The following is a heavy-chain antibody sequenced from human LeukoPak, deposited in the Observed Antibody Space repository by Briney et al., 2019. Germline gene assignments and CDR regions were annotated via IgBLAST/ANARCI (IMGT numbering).Heavy chain of an antibody. J-gene: IGHJ3*01. V-gene: IGHV4-59*08. CDR1: GGSISNYY. CDR2: IYYSGST. Sequence: SETLSLTCTVSGGSISNYYWSWIRQPPEKGLEWIGYIYYSGSTNYNPSLKSRLTISVDTSKNQFSLKLSSVTAADTAVYYCARSYGDYITGAYAFDVWGQRTMVTVSS. CDR3: ARSYGDYITGAYAFDV. D-gene: IGHD4-17*01.